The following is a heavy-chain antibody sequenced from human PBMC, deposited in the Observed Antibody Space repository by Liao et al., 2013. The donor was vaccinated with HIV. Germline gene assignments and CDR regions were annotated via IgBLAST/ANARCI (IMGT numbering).Heavy chain of an antibody. V-gene: IGHV4-34*01. Sequence: QVQLQQWGAGLLKPSETLSLSCGVDGGSFSGYYWSWIRQPPGKGLEWIGEFNHSGSTNYNPSLKSRVTILVDTPRSHFSLKLTSVTAADTAVYYCAVYGDYEFYYMDIWGKGTTVTVSS. CDR3: AVYGDYEFYYMDI. CDR1: GGSFSGYY. J-gene: IGHJ6*03. CDR2: FNHSGST. D-gene: IGHD4/OR15-4a*01.